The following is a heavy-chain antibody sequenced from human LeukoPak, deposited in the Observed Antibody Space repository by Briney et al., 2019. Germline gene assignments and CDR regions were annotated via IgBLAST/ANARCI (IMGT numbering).Heavy chain of an antibody. Sequence: ASVKVSCKASGGTFSSYAISWVRQAPGQGPEWMGGIIPIFGTANYAQKFQGRVTITADESTSTAYMELSSLRSEDTAVYYCARDSSSSWYTMDWFDPWGQGTLVTVSS. D-gene: IGHD6-13*01. CDR1: GGTFSSYA. CDR2: IIPIFGTA. V-gene: IGHV1-69*13. CDR3: ARDSSSSWYTMDWFDP. J-gene: IGHJ5*02.